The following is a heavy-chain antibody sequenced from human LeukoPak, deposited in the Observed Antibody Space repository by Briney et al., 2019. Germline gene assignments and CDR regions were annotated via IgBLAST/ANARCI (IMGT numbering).Heavy chain of an antibody. CDR1: GASFSGYY. CDR2: INHTGST. Sequence: SETLSLTCAVYGASFSGYYWTWIRQPPGQGLEWIGEINHTGSTKYNPSLKSRVTISVDTSKNQFSLKLRPVTAADTAVYYCARGRTIFGVVTPFDYWDQGTLVTVSS. D-gene: IGHD3-3*01. J-gene: IGHJ4*02. V-gene: IGHV4-34*01. CDR3: ARGRTIFGVVTPFDY.